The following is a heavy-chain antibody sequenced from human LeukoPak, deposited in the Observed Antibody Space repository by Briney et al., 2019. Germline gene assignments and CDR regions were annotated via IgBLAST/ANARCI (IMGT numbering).Heavy chain of an antibody. Sequence: GGSLRLSCAASGFTFSSYSMNWVRQAPGKGLKWVSSISSSSSYIYYADSVKGRFTISRDNAKNSLYLQMNSLRAEDTAVYYCARDTGYSSSFDYWGQGTLVTVSS. V-gene: IGHV3-21*01. J-gene: IGHJ4*02. CDR2: ISSSSSYI. CDR3: ARDTGYSSSFDY. D-gene: IGHD6-13*01. CDR1: GFTFSSYS.